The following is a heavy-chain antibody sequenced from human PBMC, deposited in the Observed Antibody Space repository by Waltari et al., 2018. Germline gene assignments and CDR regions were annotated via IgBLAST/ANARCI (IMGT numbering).Heavy chain of an antibody. CDR1: GFTFSSYS. CDR3: ARAIAVAGYYYYMDV. Sequence: EVQLLESGGGLVQPGGSLRLSCAASGFTFSSYSMNWVRQAPGKGLEGVSYISGGSTTIYYADSVGGRFNISRDNAKNSLYLQMNSLRAEDTAVYYCARAIAVAGYYYYMDVWGKGPTVTVSS. V-gene: IGHV3-48*04. J-gene: IGHJ6*03. D-gene: IGHD6-19*01. CDR2: ISGGSTTI.